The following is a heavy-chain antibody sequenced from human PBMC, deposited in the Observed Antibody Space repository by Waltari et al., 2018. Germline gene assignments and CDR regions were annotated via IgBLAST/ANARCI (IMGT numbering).Heavy chain of an antibody. CDR3: ARAHSGSYSYVNWFDP. J-gene: IGHJ5*02. CDR1: GYSISSGYY. Sequence: QVQLQESGPGLVKPSEPLSLTCAVSGYSISSGYYWGWIRQPPEKGLEWIGSIYHSGSTYYNPSLKSRVTISIDTSKNQFSLRLSSVTAADTAVYYCARAHSGSYSYVNWFDPWGQGTLVTVSS. V-gene: IGHV4-38-2*01. CDR2: IYHSGST. D-gene: IGHD1-26*01.